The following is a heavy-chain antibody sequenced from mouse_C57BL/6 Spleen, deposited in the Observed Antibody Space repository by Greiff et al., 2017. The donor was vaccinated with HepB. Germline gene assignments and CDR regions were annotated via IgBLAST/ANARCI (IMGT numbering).Heavy chain of an antibody. CDR3: ARYYYGSQYYFDY. CDR1: GYTFTSYW. Sequence: VQLKQPGAELVKPGASVKMSCKASGYTFTSYWITWVKQRPGQGLEWIGDIYPGSGSTNYNEKFKSKATLTVDTSSSTAYMQLSSLTSEDSAVYYCARYYYGSQYYFDYWGQGTTLTVSS. CDR2: IYPGSGST. J-gene: IGHJ2*01. V-gene: IGHV1-55*01. D-gene: IGHD1-1*01.